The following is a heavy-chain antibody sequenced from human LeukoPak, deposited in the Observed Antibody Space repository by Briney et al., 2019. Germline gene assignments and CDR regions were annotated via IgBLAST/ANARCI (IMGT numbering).Heavy chain of an antibody. Sequence: GGSLRLSCAASGFTFSSYAMSWVRQAPGKGLEWVSAISGSGDSAYYADSVKGRFSFSRDNAKNSLYLQMNSLRAEDTAVYYCARKPGIAVAGTFDYWGQGTLVTVSS. V-gene: IGHV3-23*01. CDR3: ARKPGIAVAGTFDY. D-gene: IGHD6-19*01. CDR1: GFTFSSYA. CDR2: ISGSGDSA. J-gene: IGHJ4*02.